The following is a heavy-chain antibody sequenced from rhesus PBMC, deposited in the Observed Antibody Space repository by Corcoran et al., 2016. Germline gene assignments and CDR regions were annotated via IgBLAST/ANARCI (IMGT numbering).Heavy chain of an antibody. J-gene: IGHJ4*01. CDR1: GGSISSSNW. Sequence: QVQLQKSGPAVVKPSETLSLTCAVSGGSISSSNWWSWIRQSPRKGLEWIGGIYGSGGSTEYNPSLKSRVTISKDTSKNQFSLKLSSVTAADTAVYYCASTTVTTSVRFDYWGQGVLVTVSS. CDR3: ASTTVTTSVRFDY. V-gene: IGHV4-93*01. D-gene: IGHD4-23*01. CDR2: IYGSGGST.